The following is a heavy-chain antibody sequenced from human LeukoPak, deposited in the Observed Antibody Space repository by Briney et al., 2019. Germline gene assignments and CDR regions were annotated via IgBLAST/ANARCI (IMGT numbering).Heavy chain of an antibody. V-gene: IGHV3-30-3*01. J-gene: IGHJ4*02. CDR1: GFTFSSYA. D-gene: IGHD6-13*01. Sequence: PGRSLRLSCAASGFTFSSYAMHWVRQAPGKGLEWVAVISYDGSNKCYADSVKGRFTISRDNSKNTLYLQMNSLRAEDTAVDYCARNIYSNSWGLCAYGAQEPLVTASS. CDR2: ISYDGSNK. CDR3: ARNIYSNSWGLCAY.